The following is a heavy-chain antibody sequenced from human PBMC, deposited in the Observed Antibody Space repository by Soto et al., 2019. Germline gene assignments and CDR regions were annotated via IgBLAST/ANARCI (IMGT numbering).Heavy chain of an antibody. CDR2: ISGRGATT. D-gene: IGHD1-26*01. CDR1: GFTFSSYA. Sequence: EVQLLESGGGLVQPGGSLRLSCEAAGFTFSSYAINWVRQAPGRGLEWVSAISGRGATTYYADSVKGRFTISRDNSKNTLYLQMNSLRPEDAAVYYCANDVVGALRFGMDVWGQGTTVTVSS. V-gene: IGHV3-23*01. CDR3: ANDVVGALRFGMDV. J-gene: IGHJ6*02.